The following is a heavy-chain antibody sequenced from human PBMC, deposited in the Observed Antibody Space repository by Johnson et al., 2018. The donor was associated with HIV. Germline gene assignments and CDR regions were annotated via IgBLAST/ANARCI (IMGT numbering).Heavy chain of an antibody. CDR2: IRYDGSGK. J-gene: IGHJ3*01. V-gene: IGHV3-30*02. Sequence: VQLVESGGGVVQPGGSLTLSCAASGFVFSDYVMHWVRQAPGKGLDWVTFIRYDGSGKYYADSVNGRFTISRDNSKNTLYLQMNSLRAEDTAVYYCAKDQLVGATYAAFDAWGQGTMVTVSS. D-gene: IGHD1-26*01. CDR1: GFVFSDYV. CDR3: AKDQLVGATYAAFDA.